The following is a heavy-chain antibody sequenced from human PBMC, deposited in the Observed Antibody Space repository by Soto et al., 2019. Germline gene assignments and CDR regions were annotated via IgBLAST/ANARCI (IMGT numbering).Heavy chain of an antibody. V-gene: IGHV1-2*02. CDR1: GYTFTGYC. Sequence: QVQLVQSGAEVKKSGASVKVSCKASGYTFTGYCMHWVRQAPGQGLEWMGWIIPNSGNTNYAQKFQGRVTMTRDTSISTAYMELSKLTSDDTAVYYCARAPSGLATGGFNSWGQGTLVTVSS. CDR2: IIPNSGNT. CDR3: ARAPSGLATGGFNS. D-gene: IGHD1-26*01. J-gene: IGHJ5*01.